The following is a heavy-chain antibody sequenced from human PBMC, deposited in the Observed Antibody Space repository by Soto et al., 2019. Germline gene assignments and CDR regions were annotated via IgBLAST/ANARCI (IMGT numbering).Heavy chain of an antibody. V-gene: IGHV4-39*01. CDR1: GDSISTSTYY. D-gene: IGHD3-22*01. J-gene: IGHJ4*02. Sequence: PSETLSLTCSVSGDSISTSTYYWAWIRQPPGKWLEWIGNIFYTGSTYYNPSLKSRVTISADMSRNQFSLKLTSVTSTYTAVYYCARQNYYDSSCYNYWGPGTLVTVSS. CDR3: ARQNYYDSSCYNY. CDR2: IFYTGST.